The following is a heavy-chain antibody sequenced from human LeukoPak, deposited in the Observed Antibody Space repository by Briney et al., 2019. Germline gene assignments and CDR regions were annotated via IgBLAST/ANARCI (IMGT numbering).Heavy chain of an antibody. CDR3: AREWGDFWSGYGLAPYYYYMDV. Sequence: ASVKVSCKASGYTFTGYYMHWVRQAPGQGLEWMGIISPSGGSTSYTQKFQGRVTMTRDMSTSTVYMELSSLRSEDTAVYYCAREWGDFWSGYGLAPYYYYMDVWGKGTTVTVSS. D-gene: IGHD3-3*01. J-gene: IGHJ6*03. CDR2: ISPSGGST. V-gene: IGHV1-46*01. CDR1: GYTFTGYY.